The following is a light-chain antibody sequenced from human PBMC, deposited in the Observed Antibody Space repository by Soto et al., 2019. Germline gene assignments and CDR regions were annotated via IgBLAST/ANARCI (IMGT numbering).Light chain of an antibody. CDR3: QQRSNWPT. J-gene: IGKJ3*01. CDR2: DAS. V-gene: IGKV3D-20*02. Sequence: EIVLTQSPGTLSLSPGERATLSSRASQSVSSNYLAWYQQKPGQAPRLLIYDASNRATGIPARFTGSGSGTDFTLTISSLEPEDFAVYYCQQRSNWPTFGPGTKVDIK. CDR1: QSVSSNY.